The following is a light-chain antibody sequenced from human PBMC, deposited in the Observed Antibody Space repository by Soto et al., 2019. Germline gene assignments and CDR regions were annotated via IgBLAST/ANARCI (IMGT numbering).Light chain of an antibody. CDR2: GAS. V-gene: IGKV3-15*01. CDR3: HQYGSSPWM. Sequence: EIVLTQSPATLSLSPGERATLSCRASQSVSSNLAWYQQKPGQAPRLLIYGASTRATGIPARFSGSGSGTEFTLTISSLQSEDFAVYYCHQYGSSPWMFGQGTKVDIK. J-gene: IGKJ1*01. CDR1: QSVSSN.